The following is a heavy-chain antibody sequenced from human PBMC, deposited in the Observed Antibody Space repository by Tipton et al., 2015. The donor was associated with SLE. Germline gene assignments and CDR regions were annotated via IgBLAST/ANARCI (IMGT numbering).Heavy chain of an antibody. J-gene: IGHJ5*02. CDR1: GASIGSGGYY. Sequence: TLSLTCAVSGASIGSGGYYWSWIRQHPGKGLEWIGYTYYSGSPYYNPSLKSRVTISLDMSKNQFSLRLSSVTAADTAVYYCPIYYHDSTGLHWFDPWGQGTLVTVSS. D-gene: IGHD3-22*01. V-gene: IGHV4-31*11. CDR3: PIYYHDSTGLHWFDP. CDR2: TYYSGSP.